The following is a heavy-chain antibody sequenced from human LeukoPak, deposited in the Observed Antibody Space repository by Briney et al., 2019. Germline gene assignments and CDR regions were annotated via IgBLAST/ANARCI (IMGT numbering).Heavy chain of an antibody. CDR3: ARVLTLLDAFDI. Sequence: ASVKVSCEASGYTFTGYYMHWVRQAPGQGLECMGWINPNSGGTNYAQKFQGRVTMTRDTSISTAYMELSRLRSDDTAVYYCARVLTLLDAFDIWGQGTLVTVSS. D-gene: IGHD4-23*01. V-gene: IGHV1-2*02. CDR1: GYTFTGYY. J-gene: IGHJ3*02. CDR2: INPNSGGT.